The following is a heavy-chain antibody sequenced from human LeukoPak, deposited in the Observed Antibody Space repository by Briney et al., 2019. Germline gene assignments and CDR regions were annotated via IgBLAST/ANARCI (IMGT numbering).Heavy chain of an antibody. V-gene: IGHV3-23*01. Sequence: GGPLRLSCAASGFTFKSYAMSWVRQAPGKGLEWVSGISGSGDSTYYADSVKGRFTISRDNSKNTLYLQMNSLRAEDTALYYCAKGHLAVASWGQGSLVTVSS. CDR1: GFTFKSYA. CDR2: ISGSGDST. J-gene: IGHJ5*02. CDR3: AKGHLAVAS. D-gene: IGHD6-19*01.